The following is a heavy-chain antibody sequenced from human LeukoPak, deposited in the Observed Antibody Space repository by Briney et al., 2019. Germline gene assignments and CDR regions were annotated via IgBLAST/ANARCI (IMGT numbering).Heavy chain of an antibody. CDR1: GYNFTNYW. CDR3: AREGAWSQFYFDY. CDR2: IYPSDSDT. D-gene: IGHD2-8*01. V-gene: IGHV5-51*01. J-gene: IGHJ4*02. Sequence: GESLKISCKGSGYNFTNYWIGWVRQMPGKGLEWMGIIYPSDSDTRYSPSFQGQVTISADKSISTAYLQWNSLKASDIAMYYCAREGAWSQFYFDYWGQGTLVAVSS.